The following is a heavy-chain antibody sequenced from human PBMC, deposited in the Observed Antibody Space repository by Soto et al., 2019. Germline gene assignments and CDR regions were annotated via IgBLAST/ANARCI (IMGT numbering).Heavy chain of an antibody. CDR2: ISPYNGNT. V-gene: IGHV1-18*01. CDR3: AMVDNYVTPTPQDV. CDR1: GYIFVNYG. D-gene: IGHD3-16*01. Sequence: QVQLVQSGDEVKKPGASVKVSCKASGYIFVNYGIAWVRQAPGQGLEWMGWISPYNGNTHYATKVQGRLTMXTXTXSSTADMDLGSLTSDDTAVYYCAMVDNYVTPTPQDVWGQGTTVTVSS. J-gene: IGHJ6*02.